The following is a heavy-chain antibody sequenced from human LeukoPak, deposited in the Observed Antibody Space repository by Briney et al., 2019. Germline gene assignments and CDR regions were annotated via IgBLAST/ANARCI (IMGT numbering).Heavy chain of an antibody. J-gene: IGHJ4*02. CDR2: ISSSSSHT. CDR3: ATLKLGEAVDY. D-gene: IGHD3-16*01. CDR1: GLNFSNHS. V-gene: IGHV3-21*01. Sequence: GGSLRLSCAVSGLNFSNHSMSWVRQAPGKGLEWVSSISSSSSHTYYADSVKGRFTISRDNAENSLYLQVNGLRAEDTAVYYCATLKLGEAVDYWGLGTLVTVSS.